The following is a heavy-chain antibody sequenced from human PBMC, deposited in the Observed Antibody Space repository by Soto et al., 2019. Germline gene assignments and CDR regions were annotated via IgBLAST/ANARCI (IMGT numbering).Heavy chain of an antibody. CDR2: IKSKTDGGTT. CDR3: KTFISGSGYFRVRTYT. V-gene: IGHV3-15*01. CDR1: GFTFSNAW. Sequence: PGGSLRLSCAASGFTFSNAWMSWVRQAPGKGLEWVGRIKSKTDGGTTDYAAPVNGRFTISRDDSKNTLYLQMNSLKTEDTAVYYCKTFISGSGYFRVRTYTWGQGTLVTVSS. J-gene: IGHJ4*02. D-gene: IGHD3-3*01.